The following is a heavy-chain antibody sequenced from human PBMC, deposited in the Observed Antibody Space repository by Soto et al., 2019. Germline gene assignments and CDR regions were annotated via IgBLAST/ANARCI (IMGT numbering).Heavy chain of an antibody. V-gene: IGHV3-48*03. CDR1: GFTFSSYE. Sequence: GGSLTLSCAASGFTFSSYEMNWVRQAPGKGLEWVSYITGSGFTIYYADSVKGRFTISRDNAKNSLYLQMNSLRVEDTAVYYCARTYYDGSGYYYLDSWRQGTLVTVSS. J-gene: IGHJ4*02. CDR3: ARTYYDGSGYYYLDS. CDR2: ITGSGFTI. D-gene: IGHD3-22*01.